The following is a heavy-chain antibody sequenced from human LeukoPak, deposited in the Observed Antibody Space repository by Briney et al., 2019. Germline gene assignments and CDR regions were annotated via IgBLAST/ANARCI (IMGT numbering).Heavy chain of an antibody. J-gene: IGHJ3*02. CDR3: ARDGIAAAGTNDAFDI. V-gene: IGHV4-31*03. D-gene: IGHD6-13*01. CDR1: GGSISSGGYY. Sequence: SETLSLTCTVSGGSISSGGYYWSWIRQHPGKGPEWIGYIYYSGSTYYNPSLKSRVTISVDTSKNQFSLKLSSVTAADTAVYYCARDGIAAAGTNDAFDIWGQGTMVTVSS. CDR2: IYYSGST.